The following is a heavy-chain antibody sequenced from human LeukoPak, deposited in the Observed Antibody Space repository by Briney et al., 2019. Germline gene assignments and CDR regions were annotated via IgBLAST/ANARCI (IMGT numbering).Heavy chain of an antibody. CDR1: GFTFDDYA. CDR3: AKGPSGGSYYFDY. J-gene: IGHJ4*02. V-gene: IGHV3-9*01. CDR2: ISWNSGSI. D-gene: IGHD2-15*01. Sequence: PGRSLRLSCAASGFTFDDYAMHWVRQAPGKGLEWVSGISWNSGSIGYADSVKGRFTISRDNAKNSLYLQMNSLRAEDTAVYYCAKGPSGGSYYFDYWGQGTLVTVSS.